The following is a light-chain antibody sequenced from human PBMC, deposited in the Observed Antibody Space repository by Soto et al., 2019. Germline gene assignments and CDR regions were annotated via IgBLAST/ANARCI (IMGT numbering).Light chain of an antibody. CDR1: SSNIGNNY. CDR2: DNN. CDR3: GTWDTSLSVGV. Sequence: QSVLTQPPSLSAAPGQKVTISCSGSSSNIGNNYVSWFQQLPGTAPKLLIYDNNKRPSGIPDRFSASKSGTSATLGITGLQTGDEADYYCGTWDTSLSVGVFGGGTKLTVL. V-gene: IGLV1-51*01. J-gene: IGLJ3*02.